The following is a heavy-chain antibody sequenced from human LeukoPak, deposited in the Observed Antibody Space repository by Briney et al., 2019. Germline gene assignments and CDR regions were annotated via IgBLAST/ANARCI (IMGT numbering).Heavy chain of an antibody. J-gene: IGHJ4*02. CDR1: GGSISTTSYY. D-gene: IGHD3-22*01. V-gene: IGHV4-39*01. CDR2: TFYNGST. Sequence: NSSETLSLTCTVSGGSISTTSYYWGWIRQPPGKGLEWIGNTFYNGSTYYNPSLKSRVTISVDTSENQFSLKLSSVTAADTAVYYCARVYYDSSGYYSPATVADWGQGTLVTVSS. CDR3: ARVYYDSSGYYSPATVAD.